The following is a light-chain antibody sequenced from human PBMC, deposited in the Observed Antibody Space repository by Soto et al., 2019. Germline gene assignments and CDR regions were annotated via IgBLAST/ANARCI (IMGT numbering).Light chain of an antibody. Sequence: QLVLTQPASVSGSPGQSITISCSGTSSDIGSYDHVAWYQQFPGKSPKLIIYAVSDRPSGVSDRFSGSKSGISASLTISGLQAEDEADYYCSSFAGSNNFPYVFGTGTKLTVL. J-gene: IGLJ1*01. V-gene: IGLV2-14*03. CDR3: SSFAGSNNFPYV. CDR1: SSDIGSYDH. CDR2: AVS.